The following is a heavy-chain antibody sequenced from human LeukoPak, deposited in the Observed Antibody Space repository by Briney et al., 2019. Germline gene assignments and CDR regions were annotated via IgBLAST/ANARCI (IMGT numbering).Heavy chain of an antibody. D-gene: IGHD1-26*01. J-gene: IGHJ6*03. CDR1: GFTFSDYY. V-gene: IGHV3-11*04. Sequence: GGSLRLSCAASGFTFSDYYMSWIRQAPGKGLEWVSYVSSSGSTIYYADSVKGRFTISRDNAKNSLYLQMNSLRAEDTAVYYCAREEWELLRYYYYYMDVWGKGTTVTVSS. CDR2: VSSSGSTI. CDR3: AREEWELLRYYYYYMDV.